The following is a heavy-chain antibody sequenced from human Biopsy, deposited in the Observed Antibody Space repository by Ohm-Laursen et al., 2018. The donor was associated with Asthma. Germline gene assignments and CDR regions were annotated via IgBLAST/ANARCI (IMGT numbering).Heavy chain of an antibody. CDR3: ARGIYDMDV. CDR2: IWNDGNKN. V-gene: IGHV3-33*01. J-gene: IGHJ6*02. CDR1: GFTFSKYG. Sequence: SLRLSCAASGFTFSKYGMNWVRQAPGKGLEWVALIWNDGNKNYYADSVKGRFTISRDNSKNMLYLQMNSLRAEDTAVYFCARGIYDMDVRGQGTTVTVSS.